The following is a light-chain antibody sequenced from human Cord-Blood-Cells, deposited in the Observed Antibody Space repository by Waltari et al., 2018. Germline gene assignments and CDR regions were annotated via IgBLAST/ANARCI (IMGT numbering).Light chain of an antibody. CDR3: QQYNSYPYT. CDR1: QSISSW. CDR2: KAS. V-gene: IGKV1-5*03. J-gene: IGKJ2*01. Sequence: DIQMTQSPSTLSASVGDRVTITCRASQSISSWLAWYQQTPGKAPKLLIYKASSLESGVPSRFCGSGSGTEFTLTISSLQPDEFATYYCQQYNSYPYTFGQGTKLEIK.